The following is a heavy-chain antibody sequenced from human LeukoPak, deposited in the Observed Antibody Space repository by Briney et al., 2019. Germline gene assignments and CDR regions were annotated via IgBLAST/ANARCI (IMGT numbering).Heavy chain of an antibody. V-gene: IGHV1-2*02. J-gene: IGHJ4*02. CDR1: GYTFTGYY. CDR3: ARVSPRYCSGGSCYLGGFDY. D-gene: IGHD2-15*01. CDR2: INPNSGGT. Sequence: GASVKVSCKASGYTFTGYYMHWVRQAPGQGLEWMGWINPNSGGTNYAQKFQGRVTMTRDTSISTAYMELSRLRSDDTAVYYCARVSPRYCSGGSCYLGGFDYWGQGTLVTVSS.